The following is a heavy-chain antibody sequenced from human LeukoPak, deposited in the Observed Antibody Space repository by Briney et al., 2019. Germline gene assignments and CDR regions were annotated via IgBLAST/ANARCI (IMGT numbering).Heavy chain of an antibody. D-gene: IGHD1-26*01. V-gene: IGHV3-7*05. CDR2: IKQDGSEK. CDR3: ARGGGSSDY. CDR1: GFTFSRYW. Sequence: GGSLRLSCAASGFTFSRYWMSWVRQAPGKGLEWVANIKQDGSEKYYVDSVKGRFTISRDNAKNSLCLQMNSLRAEDTAVYYCARGGGSSDYWGQGTLVTVSS. J-gene: IGHJ4*02.